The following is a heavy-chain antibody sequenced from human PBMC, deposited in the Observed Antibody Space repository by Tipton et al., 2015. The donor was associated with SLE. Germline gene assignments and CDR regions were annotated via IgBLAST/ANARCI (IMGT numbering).Heavy chain of an antibody. CDR1: GASTNTKY. J-gene: IGHJ6*02. D-gene: IGHD3-10*01. CDR2: ANRNEGT. V-gene: IGHV4-59*08. CDR3: ARQRLRLLSPLDA. Sequence: TLSLTCTVSGASTNTKYWTWIRQSPGKGLEWIGYANRNEGTKIKSSLERRVTISLDTSRSQFSLELTSVTAADTAVYYCARQRLRLLSPLDAWGQGTTVTVS.